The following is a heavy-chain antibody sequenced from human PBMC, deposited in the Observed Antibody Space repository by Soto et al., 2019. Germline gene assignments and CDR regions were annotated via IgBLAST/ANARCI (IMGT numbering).Heavy chain of an antibody. CDR3: ARQRGREAQWLVQGVVDY. V-gene: IGHV4-39*01. D-gene: IGHD6-19*01. CDR1: GGSISSSSYY. CDR2: IYYSGST. Sequence: SETLSLTCTVSGGSISSSSYYWGWIRQPPGKGLEWIGSIYYSGSTYYNPSLKSRVTISVDTSKNQFSLKLSSVTAADTAVYYCARQRGREAQWLVQGVVDYWGQGTLVTVSS. J-gene: IGHJ4*02.